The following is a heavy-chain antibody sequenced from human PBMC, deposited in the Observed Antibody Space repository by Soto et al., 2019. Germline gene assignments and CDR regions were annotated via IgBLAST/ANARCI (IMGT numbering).Heavy chain of an antibody. D-gene: IGHD6-19*01. J-gene: IGHJ6*02. Sequence: EVQLVESGGGLVQPGGSLRLSCLASEFTFNTYWMNWVRQAPGRGLEWVANIKDDGREKNYVDSVKGRFTISRDNAKNSLYLQMKSLRGEDTAVYFCARDWGTPGRGSAVGYYYHYGMDVWGQGTTATVSS. CDR2: IKDDGREK. V-gene: IGHV3-7*05. CDR1: EFTFNTYW. CDR3: ARDWGTPGRGSAVGYYYHYGMDV.